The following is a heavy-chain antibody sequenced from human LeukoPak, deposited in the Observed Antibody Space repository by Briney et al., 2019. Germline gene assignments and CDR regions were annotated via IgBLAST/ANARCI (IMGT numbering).Heavy chain of an antibody. D-gene: IGHD2-2*01. J-gene: IGHJ5*02. CDR3: ARVRVPAAMIS. CDR1: GGSISSSSYY. V-gene: IGHV4-39*07. Sequence: SETLSLTCTVSGGSISSSSYYWGWIRQPPGKGLEWIGSIYYSGSTYYNPSLKSRVTISVDTSKNQFSLKLSSVTAADTAVYYCARVRVPAAMISWGQGTLVTVSS. CDR2: IYYSGST.